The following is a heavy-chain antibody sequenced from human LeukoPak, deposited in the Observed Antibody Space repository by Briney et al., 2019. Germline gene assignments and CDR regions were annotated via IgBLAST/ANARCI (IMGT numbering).Heavy chain of an antibody. CDR3: ARGQSYDSSGYYHLDY. CDR1: GFTFSSYA. CDR2: MSYDGSNK. Sequence: GGSLRLSCAASGFTFSSYAMHWVRQAPGKGLEWVAVMSYDGSNKYYADSVKGRFTISRDNSKNTLYLQMNSLRAEDTAVYYCARGQSYDSSGYYHLDYWGQGTLVTVSS. V-gene: IGHV3-30*04. J-gene: IGHJ4*02. D-gene: IGHD3-22*01.